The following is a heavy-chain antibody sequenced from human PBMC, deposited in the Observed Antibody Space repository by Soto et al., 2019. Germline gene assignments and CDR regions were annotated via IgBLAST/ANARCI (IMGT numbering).Heavy chain of an antibody. V-gene: IGHV4-31*03. CDR1: GGSISSGGYY. CDR2: IYYSGST. Sequence: SETLSLTCTVSGGSISSGGYYWSWIRQHPGKGLEWIGYIYYSGSTYYNPSLKSRVTISVDTSKNQFSLKLSSVTAADTAVYYCARADFAVVVPAAPTRFYGDYAVIFDYWGQGTLVTVSS. D-gene: IGHD2-2*01. J-gene: IGHJ4*02. CDR3: ARADFAVVVPAAPTRFYGDYAVIFDY.